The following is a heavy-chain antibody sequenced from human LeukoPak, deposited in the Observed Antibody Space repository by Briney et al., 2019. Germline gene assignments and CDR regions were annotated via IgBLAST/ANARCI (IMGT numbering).Heavy chain of an antibody. D-gene: IGHD6-19*01. J-gene: IGHJ4*02. CDR3: AKVGYSSSPDY. CDR2: IWYDGSNK. V-gene: IGHV3-33*06. CDR1: GFTFSSYG. Sequence: GESLRLSCAASGFTFSSYGMHWVRQAPGKGLEWVAVIWYDGSNKYYADSVKGRFTISRDNSKNTLYLQMNSLRAEDTAVYYCAKVGYSSSPDYWGQGTLVTVSS.